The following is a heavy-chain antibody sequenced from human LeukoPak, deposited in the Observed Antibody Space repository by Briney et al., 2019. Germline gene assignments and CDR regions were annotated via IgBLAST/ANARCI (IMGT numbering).Heavy chain of an antibody. CDR3: AKNGDRGAFCSGGTCYPYYYYYMDV. CDR2: ITDSGGNT. V-gene: IGHV3-23*01. Sequence: PGGSLRLSCEASAFTFSSYEMSWVRQTPGKGLEWVSTITDSGGNTYYLDSVKGRFTISRDNSKNTLFLQINSLRAEDTAVYYCAKNGDRGAFCSGGTCYPYYYYYMDVWGKGTTVTISS. CDR1: AFTFSSYE. D-gene: IGHD2-15*01. J-gene: IGHJ6*03.